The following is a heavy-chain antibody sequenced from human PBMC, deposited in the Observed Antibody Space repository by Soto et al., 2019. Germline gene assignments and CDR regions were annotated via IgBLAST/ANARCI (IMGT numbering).Heavy chain of an antibody. Sequence: QVQLVQSGAEVKKPGASVKVSCTGSGYTFRSYDIHWVRQATGQGLEWMGWVNPNTGNTGYAQKFQGRVNMTKDMVKRSAYIEGNRLTSEDTAIYYCARAYGAGSFDFWGQGTLVSVSS. CDR1: GYTFRSYD. V-gene: IGHV1-8*01. CDR2: VNPNTGNT. J-gene: IGHJ5*01. D-gene: IGHD3-10*01. CDR3: ARAYGAGSFDF.